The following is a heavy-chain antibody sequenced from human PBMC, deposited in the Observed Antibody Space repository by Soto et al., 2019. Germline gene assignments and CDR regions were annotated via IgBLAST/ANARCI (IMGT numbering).Heavy chain of an antibody. CDR1: GLTVSSNY. V-gene: IGHV3-53*02. CDR3: ARDRPGDEGDAFDI. CDR2: LYSGGST. Sequence: EVQLVETGGGLIQPGGSLRLSCAASGLTVSSNYMNWVRQAPGKGLKWVSVLYSGGSTHYAGSVKGRFIISRDNSKNTLYHQMNSLRAEDTAVYYCARDRPGDEGDAFDIWGHGTMVTVSS. D-gene: IGHD3-10*01. J-gene: IGHJ3*02.